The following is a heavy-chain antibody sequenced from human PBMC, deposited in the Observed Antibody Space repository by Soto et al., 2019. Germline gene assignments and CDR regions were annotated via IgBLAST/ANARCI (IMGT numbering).Heavy chain of an antibody. Sequence: GGSLRLSCAASGFSFSDHYMDWVRQAPGKGLEWVGRSRDKANSFTITYAASVKGRFTISRDDSKNSLYLQMSSLKTEDTAVYYCARLKRGARNYYFDYWGQGTLVTVSS. J-gene: IGHJ4*02. CDR1: GFSFSDHY. CDR3: ARLKRGARNYYFDY. V-gene: IGHV3-72*01. CDR2: SRDKANSFTI.